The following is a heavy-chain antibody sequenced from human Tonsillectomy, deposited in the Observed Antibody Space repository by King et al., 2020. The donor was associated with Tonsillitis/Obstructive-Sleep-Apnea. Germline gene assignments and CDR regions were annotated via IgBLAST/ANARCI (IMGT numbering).Heavy chain of an antibody. V-gene: IGHV3-9*01. CDR3: TNDPGLGTYYYMDV. J-gene: IGHJ6*03. D-gene: IGHD7-27*01. Sequence: VQLVESGGGLVQPGRSLRLSCVASGFTFDDYAMHWVRQIPGKGLEWVSGISWNSGNICYADSVKGRFTISRDNAKNSLYLQMNSLRVEDTAFYYCTNDPGLGTYYYMDVWGKGTTVTVSS. CDR2: ISWNSGNI. CDR1: GFTFDDYA.